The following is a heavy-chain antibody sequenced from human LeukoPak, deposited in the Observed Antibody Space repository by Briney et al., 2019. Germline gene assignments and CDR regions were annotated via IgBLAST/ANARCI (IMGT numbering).Heavy chain of an antibody. J-gene: IGHJ3*02. CDR1: GFTFSNYA. CDR3: AKGPLAYCGGDCYSAAFDI. CDR2: ISGSGGST. Sequence: GGTLRLSCAASGFTFSNYAMSWVRQAPGKGLEWVSAISGSGGSTYYADSVKGRFTISRDNSKNTLYPQMNSLRAEDTAVYYCAKGPLAYCGGDCYSAAFDIWGQGTMVTVSS. V-gene: IGHV3-23*01. D-gene: IGHD2-21*02.